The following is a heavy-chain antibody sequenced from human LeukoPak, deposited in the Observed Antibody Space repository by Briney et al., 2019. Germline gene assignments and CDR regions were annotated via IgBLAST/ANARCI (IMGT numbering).Heavy chain of an antibody. J-gene: IGHJ4*02. D-gene: IGHD6-13*01. CDR2: ISWDSDSI. CDR1: GFTFDHHA. CDR3: AKSRWDPIDY. V-gene: IGHV3-9*01. Sequence: GGSLRLSCAASGFTFDHHAMHWVRQAPGRGLEWVSSISWDSDSIGYADSVKGRFTVSRDNAKNSLYLQIKSLRAEDTAFYYCAKSRWDPIDYWGQGTLVTVSS.